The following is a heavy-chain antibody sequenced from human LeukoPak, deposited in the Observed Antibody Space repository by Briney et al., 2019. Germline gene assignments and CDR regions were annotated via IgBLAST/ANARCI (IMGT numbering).Heavy chain of an antibody. Sequence: SETLSLTCTVSGGSISNYYWSWIRQPAGKGLEWIGRIHSSGSTNYNPSLKSRVTISVDKSKNQFSLRLSSVIAADTAVYFCARDRCEGYCTSFDSCGQGTLVTVSS. D-gene: IGHD2-8*01. CDR3: ARDRCEGYCTSFDS. V-gene: IGHV4-4*07. CDR1: GGSISNYY. J-gene: IGHJ5*01. CDR2: IHSSGST.